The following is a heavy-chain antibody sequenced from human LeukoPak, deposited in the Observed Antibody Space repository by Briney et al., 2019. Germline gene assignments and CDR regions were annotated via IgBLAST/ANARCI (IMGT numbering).Heavy chain of an antibody. CDR1: GYTFTSYG. CDR3: ARDRWGSSSWYDGMDV. CDR2: ISAYNGNT. Sequence: ASVKVSCKASGYTFTSYGISWVRQAPGQGLEWMGWISAYNGNTNYAQKLQGRVTMTTDTSTSTAYMELRSLRSDDTAVYYCARDRWGSSSWYDGMDVWGQGTTVTVSS. J-gene: IGHJ6*02. D-gene: IGHD6-13*01. V-gene: IGHV1-18*01.